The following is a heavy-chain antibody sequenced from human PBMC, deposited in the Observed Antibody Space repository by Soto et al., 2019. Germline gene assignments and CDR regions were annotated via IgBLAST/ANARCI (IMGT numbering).Heavy chain of an antibody. Sequence: GGSLRLSCAASGFTFSSYAMSWVRQAPGKGLEWVSAISGSGGSTYYADSVKGRFTISRDNSKNTLYLQMNSLRAEDTAVYYCAKDRAPWGSAPYYFDYWGQGTLVTVSS. CDR3: AKDRAPWGSAPYYFDY. D-gene: IGHD7-27*01. CDR2: ISGSGGST. J-gene: IGHJ4*02. V-gene: IGHV3-23*01. CDR1: GFTFSSYA.